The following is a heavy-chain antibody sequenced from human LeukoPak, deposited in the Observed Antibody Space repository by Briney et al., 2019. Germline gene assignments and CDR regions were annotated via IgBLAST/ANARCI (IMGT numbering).Heavy chain of an antibody. Sequence: SETLCLTCTVSGAFISTYYWSWIRQPPGKGLEWIGYIQNSGTTNHNPSLQSRVTISVDMSKNQFSLRLSSVTAADTAVYYCARHGSSWSFDYWGQGTLVTVSS. J-gene: IGHJ4*02. CDR3: ARHGSSWSFDY. D-gene: IGHD6-13*01. V-gene: IGHV4-59*08. CDR2: IQNSGTT. CDR1: GAFISTYY.